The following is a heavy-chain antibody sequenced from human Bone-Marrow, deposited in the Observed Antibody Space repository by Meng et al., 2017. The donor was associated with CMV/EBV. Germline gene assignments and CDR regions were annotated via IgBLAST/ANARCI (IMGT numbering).Heavy chain of an antibody. CDR1: GFTVSSNY. CDR3: ARDLPRDYRDYGNYFDY. V-gene: IGHV3-30-3*01. J-gene: IGHJ4*02. Sequence: GESLKISCAASGFTVSSNYMSWVRQAPGKGLEWVAILSYDETNKYYANSVKGRFSISRDNSRNTLYLEMTGLRTQDAAVYYCARDLPRDYRDYGNYFDYWGQGTLVTVSS. CDR2: LSYDETNK. D-gene: IGHD4-17*01.